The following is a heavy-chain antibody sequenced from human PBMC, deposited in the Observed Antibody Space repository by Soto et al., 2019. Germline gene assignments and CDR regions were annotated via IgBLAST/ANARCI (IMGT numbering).Heavy chain of an antibody. Sequence: ASVKVSCKASGYTFTGYYMHRVRQAPGQGLEWMGWINPNSGGTNYAQKFQGWVTMTRDTSISTAYMELSRLRSDDTAVYYCARDLGYCSSTSCYLLAPYYYYGMDVWGQGTTVTVSS. CDR1: GYTFTGYY. CDR3: ARDLGYCSSTSCYLLAPYYYYGMDV. CDR2: INPNSGGT. V-gene: IGHV1-2*04. J-gene: IGHJ6*02. D-gene: IGHD2-2*01.